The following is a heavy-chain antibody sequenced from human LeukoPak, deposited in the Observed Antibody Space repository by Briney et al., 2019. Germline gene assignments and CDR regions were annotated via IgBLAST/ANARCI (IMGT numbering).Heavy chain of an antibody. V-gene: IGHV1-2*02. J-gene: IGHJ4*02. Sequence: ASVKVSCKASGYTFTGYYMHWVRQAPGQGLEWMGWINPNSGGTNYAQKFQGGVTMTRDTSISTAYMELSRLRSDDTAVYYCARGKKLRLLIAVAGVEDYWGQGTLVTVSS. CDR3: ARGKKLRLLIAVAGVEDY. CDR1: GYTFTGYY. D-gene: IGHD6-19*01. CDR2: INPNSGGT.